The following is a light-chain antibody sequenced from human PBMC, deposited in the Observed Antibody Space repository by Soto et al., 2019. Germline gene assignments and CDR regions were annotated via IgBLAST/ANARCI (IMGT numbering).Light chain of an antibody. J-gene: IGKJ5*01. Sequence: ASQSAGNFLAWYQQKPGQAPRLLIYYISSRATRNPARVCGIGFGAEFTFTSTALRSEDSAIYYCQQHNQWPSTFGQGTQLDIK. CDR1: QSAGNF. CDR3: QQHNQWPST. V-gene: IGKV3D-15*01. CDR2: YIS.